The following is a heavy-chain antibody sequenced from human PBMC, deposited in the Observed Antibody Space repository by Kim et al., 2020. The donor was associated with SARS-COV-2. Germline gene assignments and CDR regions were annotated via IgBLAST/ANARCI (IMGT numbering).Heavy chain of an antibody. D-gene: IGHD6-19*01. CDR3: ARELPGIAVFGY. CDR1: GYTFTSYT. V-gene: IGHV1-18*01. CDR2: VSGYNGNT. J-gene: IGHJ4*02. Sequence: ASVKVSCKASGYTFTSYTISWVRQAPGQGLEWMGWVSGYNGNTNYAQKLQGRVTMTTDTSASTAYMELRSLRSDDTAVYYCARELPGIAVFGYWGRGTRVTVSS.